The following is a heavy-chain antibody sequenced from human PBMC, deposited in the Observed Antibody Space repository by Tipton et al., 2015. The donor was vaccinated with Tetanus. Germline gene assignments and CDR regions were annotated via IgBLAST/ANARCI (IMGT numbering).Heavy chain of an antibody. CDR1: GFTFNTYA. V-gene: IGHV3-23*01. D-gene: IGHD6-13*01. CDR3: AKDGAIPAADGIRYFES. Sequence: SLRLSCAASGFTFNTYAMTWVRQAPGKGLEWVSAISGSGDSTYYADSVKGRVTISRDNSKNTVFLQMNSLRVEDTAVYYCAKDGAIPAADGIRYFESWGQGTLVTVSS. CDR2: ISGSGDST. J-gene: IGHJ4*02.